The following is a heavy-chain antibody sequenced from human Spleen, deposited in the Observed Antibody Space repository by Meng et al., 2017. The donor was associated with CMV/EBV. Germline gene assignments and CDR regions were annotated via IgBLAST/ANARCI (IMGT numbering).Heavy chain of an antibody. J-gene: IGHJ5*02. V-gene: IGHV3-74*01. CDR3: VRAADYSFNWFDP. D-gene: IGHD5-12*01. Sequence: CVASGFSFSNYWMHWVRQAPGKGPVRVSRISTLGSSTTYADSVKGRFTISRDNAKNTLYLQMNSLRAEDTAVYYCVRAADYSFNWFDPWGQGTLVTVSS. CDR2: ISTLGSST. CDR1: GFSFSNYW.